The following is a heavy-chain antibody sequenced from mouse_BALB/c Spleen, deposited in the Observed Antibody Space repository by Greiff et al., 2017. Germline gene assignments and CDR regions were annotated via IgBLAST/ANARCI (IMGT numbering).Heavy chain of an antibody. D-gene: IGHD1-1*01. CDR3: ARDLIDYGSGY. CDR2: ISSGSSTI. Sequence: DVMLVESGGGLVQPGGSRKLSCAASGFTFSSFGMHWVRQAPEKGLEWVAYISSGSSTIYYADTVKGRFTISRDNPKNTLFLQMTSLRSEDTAMYYCARDLIDYGSGYWGQGTTLTVSS. V-gene: IGHV5-17*02. J-gene: IGHJ2*01. CDR1: GFTFSSFG.